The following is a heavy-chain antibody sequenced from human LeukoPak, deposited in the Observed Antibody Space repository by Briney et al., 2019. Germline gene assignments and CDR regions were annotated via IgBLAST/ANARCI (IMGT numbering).Heavy chain of an antibody. J-gene: IGHJ4*02. Sequence: SETLSLTCAVYGGSFSGYYWSWIRQPPGKGLEWIGEINHSGSTNYNPSLKSRVTISVDTSKNQFSLKLSSVTAADTAVYYCARRTSGYYYRIDYWGQGTLVTVSS. CDR2: INHSGST. V-gene: IGHV4-34*01. CDR3: ARRTSGYYYRIDY. CDR1: GGSFSGYY. D-gene: IGHD3-22*01.